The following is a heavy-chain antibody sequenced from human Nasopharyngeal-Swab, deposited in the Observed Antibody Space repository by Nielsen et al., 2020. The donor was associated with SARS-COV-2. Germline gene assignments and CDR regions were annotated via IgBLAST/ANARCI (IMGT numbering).Heavy chain of an antibody. CDR3: ARDLLWLVPHWYFDL. J-gene: IGHJ2*01. V-gene: IGHV3-21*01. D-gene: IGHD6-19*01. CDR2: ISSSSSYI. CDR1: GFTFSSYS. Sequence: GGSLRLSCAASGFTFSSYSMNWVRQAPGKGLEWVSSISSSSSYIYYADSVKGRFTISRDSAKNSLYLQMNSLRAEDTAVYYCARDLLWLVPHWYFDLWGRGTLVTVSS.